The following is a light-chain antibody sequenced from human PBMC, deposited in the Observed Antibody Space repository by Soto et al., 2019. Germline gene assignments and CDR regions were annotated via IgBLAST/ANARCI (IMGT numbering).Light chain of an antibody. J-gene: IGKJ1*01. CDR1: QSVGSSY. V-gene: IGKV3-20*01. CDR3: QQYNSAPRT. CDR2: GAS. Sequence: PGERATLSCRASQSVGSSYLAWYQQKPGQSPRLLMYGASSRATGIPDRFTGSGSGTDFTLTISRLEPEDSAVYYCQQYNSAPRTFGQGTKVDIK.